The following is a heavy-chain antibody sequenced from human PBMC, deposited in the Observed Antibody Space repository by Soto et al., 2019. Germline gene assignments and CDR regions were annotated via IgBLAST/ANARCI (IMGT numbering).Heavy chain of an antibody. CDR2: INAGNGNT. D-gene: IGHD3-22*01. CDR1: GYTFTGYA. Sequence: ASVKVSCKASGYTFTGYARHWVRQAPGQRLEWMGWINAGNGNTKYSQKFQGRVTITRDTSASAAYMELSSLSSEDTAVYYGARAVAVVADFDYWGQGTLVTVSS. J-gene: IGHJ4*02. CDR3: ARAVAVVADFDY. V-gene: IGHV1-3*01.